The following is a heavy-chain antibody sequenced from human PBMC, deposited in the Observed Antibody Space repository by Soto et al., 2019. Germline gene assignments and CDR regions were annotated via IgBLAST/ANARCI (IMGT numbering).Heavy chain of an antibody. CDR2: IIPIFGIA. CDR3: AREDRDRGTGLVPAAIDGMDV. J-gene: IGHJ6*02. D-gene: IGHD2-2*01. V-gene: IGHV1-69*08. Sequence: QVQLVQSGAEVKKPGSSVKVSCKASGGTFSRYSITWVRQAPGHGLEWIGRIIPIFGIASYAQKFQGRVTITADESTSTAYMVLSSLRSDDTAVYYCAREDRDRGTGLVPAAIDGMDVWGQGTTVTVSS. CDR1: GGTFSRYS.